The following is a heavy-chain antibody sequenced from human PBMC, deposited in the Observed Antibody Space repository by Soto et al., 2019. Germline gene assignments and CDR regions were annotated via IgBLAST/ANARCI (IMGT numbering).Heavy chain of an antibody. Sequence: SETLSLTCTVSGGSISSYYLSWIRQPPGKGLEWIGYIYYSGSTNYNPSLKSRVTISVDTSKNQFSLKLSSVTAADTAVYYCARLNYDILTGPASGQRFYYYMDVWGKGTTVTVSS. V-gene: IGHV4-59*08. CDR3: ARLNYDILTGPASGQRFYYYMDV. J-gene: IGHJ6*03. D-gene: IGHD3-9*01. CDR1: GGSISSYY. CDR2: IYYSGST.